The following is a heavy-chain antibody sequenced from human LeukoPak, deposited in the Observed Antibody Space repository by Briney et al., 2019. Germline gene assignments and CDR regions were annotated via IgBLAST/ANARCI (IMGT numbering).Heavy chain of an antibody. D-gene: IGHD6-19*01. V-gene: IGHV3-53*01. CDR3: AKNQGQWLVPVDY. CDR2: FYVGGAT. CDR1: GFSVTNNY. J-gene: IGHJ4*02. Sequence: GGSLRLSCAVSGFSVTNNYMSWVRQAPGKGLEWVSVFYVGGATYYADSVKGRFTISRDNSENTLYLQMNNLRAEDTALYYCAKNQGQWLVPVDYWGQGTLVTVSS.